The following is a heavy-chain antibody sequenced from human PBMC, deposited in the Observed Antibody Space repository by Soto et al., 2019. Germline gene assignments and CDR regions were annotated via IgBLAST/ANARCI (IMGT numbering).Heavy chain of an antibody. CDR2: IKPSNDNT. CDR1: GYTFDRYG. CDR3: ARDTKQDSTGYYLEWFDP. J-gene: IGHJ5*02. D-gene: IGHD3-22*01. Sequence: GASVKVSCNASGYTFDRYGITWGRQAPEQGLEWMGLIKPSNDNTGCAQKFRGRVTMTTDASTSTAHMELRSLKSDDTAVYYCARDTKQDSTGYYLEWFDPWGQGTLVTVSS. V-gene: IGHV1-18*01.